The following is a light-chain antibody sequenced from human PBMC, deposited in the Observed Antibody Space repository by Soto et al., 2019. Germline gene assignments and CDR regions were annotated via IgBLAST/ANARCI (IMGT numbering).Light chain of an antibody. Sequence: DIQMTQSPSSVSASIGDSVTITCRASQGIGSWLAWYQQKPGKAPKLLISAASTLQSGVPSRFSGSVSGTEFTLTISSLQPEDFATYYCQQANSFPLTFGGGTKVESK. CDR1: QGIGSW. V-gene: IGKV1-12*01. J-gene: IGKJ4*01. CDR3: QQANSFPLT. CDR2: AAS.